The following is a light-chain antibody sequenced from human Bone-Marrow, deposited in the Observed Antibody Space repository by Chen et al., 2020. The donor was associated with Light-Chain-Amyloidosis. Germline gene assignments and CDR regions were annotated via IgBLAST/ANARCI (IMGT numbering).Light chain of an antibody. Sequence: SYVSAQPPSVSVSPGQTAILPCPGDDLPTKYAYWYQQKPGQAPVLVIHRDTERPSGISERFSGSSSGTTATLTISGVQAEDEADYHCQSADSSGTYEVTFGAGTKLTVL. J-gene: IGLJ2*01. CDR3: QSADSSGTYEVT. CDR2: RDT. CDR1: DLPTKY. V-gene: IGLV3-25*03.